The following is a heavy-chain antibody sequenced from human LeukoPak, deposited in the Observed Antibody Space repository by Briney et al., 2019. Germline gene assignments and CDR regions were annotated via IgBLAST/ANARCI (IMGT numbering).Heavy chain of an antibody. Sequence: SETLSLTCTFYGGPVSGYYWSWIRQPAGKPLEWIGRVFVTGSPNYSPSLKTRVTISLDASKNQLSLRLASVTAADTAVYYCVRDYSSGWPMSYYNPYIDLWGKGTMVTVSS. CDR3: VRDYSSGWPMSYYNPYIDL. D-gene: IGHD4-11*01. CDR1: GGPVSGYY. CDR2: VFVTGSP. J-gene: IGHJ6*03. V-gene: IGHV4-4*07.